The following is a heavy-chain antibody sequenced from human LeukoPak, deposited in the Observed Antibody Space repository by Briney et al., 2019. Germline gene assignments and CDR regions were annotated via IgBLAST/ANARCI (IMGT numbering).Heavy chain of an antibody. D-gene: IGHD2-2*02. Sequence: GASVKVSCKASGYTFTGNGISWVRQAPGQGLEWMGWISGYNGNTEYARMLQGRVTMTTDTSTSTAYMELRSLRSDDTAVYYCARAGHRSGTNCYMEGFDYWGQGTLVTVSS. CDR1: GYTFTGNG. CDR3: ARAGHRSGTNCYMEGFDY. CDR2: ISGYNGNT. J-gene: IGHJ4*02. V-gene: IGHV1-18*01.